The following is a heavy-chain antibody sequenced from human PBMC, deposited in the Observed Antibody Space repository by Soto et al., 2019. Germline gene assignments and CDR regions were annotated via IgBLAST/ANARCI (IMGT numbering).Heavy chain of an antibody. V-gene: IGHV3-53*01. J-gene: IGHJ4*01. D-gene: IGHD2-21*01. CDR2: MYAGGDT. Sequence: PGGSLRLSCGASGLSVSDNYMGWVRQAPGGGLEWVSVMYAGGDTHYADSVKGRFTISRDKSENTLYLQMNSLRDEDTGVYFCVSRIPSWVFDYWGLGTLVTVS. CDR3: VSRIPSWVFDY. CDR1: GLSVSDNY.